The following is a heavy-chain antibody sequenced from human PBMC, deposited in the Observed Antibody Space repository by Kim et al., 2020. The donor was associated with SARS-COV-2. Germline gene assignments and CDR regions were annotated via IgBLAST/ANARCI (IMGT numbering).Heavy chain of an antibody. Sequence: GGSLRLSCAASGFSVSGHYMTWVRQAPGKGLEWVSVIYGGGSTYYADSVKGRFTISRHNSNNSLDLQMNSLRVEDTAVYYCARGNSLDYFDYWGQGTLVT. D-gene: IGHD1-7*01. CDR3: ARGNSLDYFDY. V-gene: IGHV3-53*01. J-gene: IGHJ4*02. CDR1: GFSVSGHY. CDR2: IYGGGST.